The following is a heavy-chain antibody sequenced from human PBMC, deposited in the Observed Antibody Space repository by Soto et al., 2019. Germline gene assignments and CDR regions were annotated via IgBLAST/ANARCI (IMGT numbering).Heavy chain of an antibody. D-gene: IGHD2-8*02. J-gene: IGHJ3*02. Sequence: EVQMLESGGGLAQPGGSLRLSCAASGFICSSYDMSWVRQAPGKGLEWVSTILVDGRTFYVDSVEGRFTISRDSSKNTEYLHMNSLTAGDTALYYCAKATATGGGAFDICGQGTMVTVSS. CDR3: AKATATGGGAFDI. V-gene: IGHV3-23*01. CDR2: ILVDGRT. CDR1: GFICSSYD.